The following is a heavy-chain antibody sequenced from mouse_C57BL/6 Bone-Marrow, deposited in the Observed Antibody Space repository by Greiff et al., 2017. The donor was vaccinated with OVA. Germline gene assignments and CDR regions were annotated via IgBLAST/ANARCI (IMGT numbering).Heavy chain of an antibody. CDR1: GFTFSSYA. CDR2: ISDGGSYT. D-gene: IGHD2-1*01. CDR3: ARGIYGTAWFAD. V-gene: IGHV5-4*03. Sequence: EVKLVESGGGLVKPGGSLKLSCAASGFTFSSYAMSWVRQTPEKRLEWVATISDGGSYTYYPDNVKGRFTISRDNAKNNLYLQMSHLKSEDTAMYYCARGIYGTAWFADWGQGTLVTVSA. J-gene: IGHJ3*01.